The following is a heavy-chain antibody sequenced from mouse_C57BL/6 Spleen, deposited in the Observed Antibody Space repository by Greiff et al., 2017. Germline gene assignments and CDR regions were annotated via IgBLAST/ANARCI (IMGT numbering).Heavy chain of an antibody. J-gene: IGHJ3*01. CDR1: GYTFTSYW. CDR2: IYPGSGST. CDR3: ARHYNYSFAY. Sequence: QVQLQQPGAELVKPGASVKMSCKASGYTFTSYWITWVKQRPGTGLEWIGDIYPGSGSTNYNEKFKSKGTMTVDTPSSSAYLQLSRLTSTDSAVYYFARHYNYSFAYWGQGTLVTVSA. D-gene: IGHD2-12*01. V-gene: IGHV1-55*01.